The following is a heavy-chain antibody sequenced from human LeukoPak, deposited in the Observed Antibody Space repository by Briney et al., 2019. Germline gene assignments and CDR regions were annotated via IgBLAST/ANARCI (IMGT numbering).Heavy chain of an antibody. CDR1: GGSISSSSHY. CDR2: IYYSGST. D-gene: IGHD6-19*01. V-gene: IGHV4-39*07. Sequence: SETLSLTCTVSGGSISSSSHYWGWIRQPPGKGLEWIGSIYYSGSTYYNLSLKSRVTISVDTSKNQFSLKLSSVTAADTAVYYCARLSNGWLVRGGEYYFDFWGQGTLVTVSS. CDR3: ARLSNGWLVRGGEYYFDF. J-gene: IGHJ4*02.